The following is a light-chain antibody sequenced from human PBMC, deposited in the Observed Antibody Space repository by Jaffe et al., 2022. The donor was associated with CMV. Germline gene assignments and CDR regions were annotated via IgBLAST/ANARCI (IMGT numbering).Light chain of an antibody. CDR3: SSYTTSHTYV. CDR2: EVN. J-gene: IGLJ1*01. CDR1: SSDVGNNYNR. Sequence: QSALTQPPSVSGSPGQSVTISCTGTSSDVGNNYNRVSWYQQPPGTAPKLLIYEVNNRPSGVPDRFSGSKSGNTASLTISGLQAEDEADYYCSSYTTSHTYVFGTATKVTVL. V-gene: IGLV2-18*02.